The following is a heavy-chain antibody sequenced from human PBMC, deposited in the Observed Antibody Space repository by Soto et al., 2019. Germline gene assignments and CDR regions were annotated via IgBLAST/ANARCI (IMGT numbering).Heavy chain of an antibody. J-gene: IGHJ6*02. Sequence: QITLKESGPTLVKPTQTLTLTCTFSGFSLSTSGVGVGWIRQPPGKALEWLALIYWNDGKRYSPSLKSRLTITTDTSKNQVVRTLAHMDPVDTATYYCAHSPIVATISSYYYYGMDVWGQGTTVTVSS. CDR1: GFSLSTSGVG. CDR3: AHSPIVATISSYYYYGMDV. CDR2: IYWNDGK. D-gene: IGHD5-12*01. V-gene: IGHV2-5*01.